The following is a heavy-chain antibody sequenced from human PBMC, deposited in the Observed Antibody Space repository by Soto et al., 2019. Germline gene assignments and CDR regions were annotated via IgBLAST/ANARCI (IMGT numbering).Heavy chain of an antibody. CDR2: IYTNGAT. V-gene: IGHV4-4*07. CDR3: ARAGYSSGRYYFDF. D-gene: IGHD3-22*01. J-gene: IGHJ4*02. CDR1: GDSISTFY. Sequence: QVQLQESGPGLVQPSGTLSLTCTVSGDSISTFYWSWIRQPAGKGLEWIGRIYTNGATNYNPSLKSRVRMAVDTSKNQFSLTLSSVTAADTAVYYCARAGYSSGRYYFDFWGQGTLVTVSA.